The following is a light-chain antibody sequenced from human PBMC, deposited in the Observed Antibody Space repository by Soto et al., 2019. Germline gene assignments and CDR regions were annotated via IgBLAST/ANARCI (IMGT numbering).Light chain of an antibody. CDR3: CSYAGSSSNYV. Sequence: QSALTQPASVSGSPGQSITISCTGTSSDVGSYNLVSWYQQHPGKAPKLMIYEGSKRPSGVSNRFSGSKSGNTASLTMSGPQDEDEADYYCCSYAGSSSNYVFGTGTKVTVL. V-gene: IGLV2-23*01. CDR2: EGS. J-gene: IGLJ1*01. CDR1: SSDVGSYNL.